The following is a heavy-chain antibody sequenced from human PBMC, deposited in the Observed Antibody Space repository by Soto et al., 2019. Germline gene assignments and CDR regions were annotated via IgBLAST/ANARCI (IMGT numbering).Heavy chain of an antibody. CDR1: GYTFTNYY. D-gene: IGHD7-27*01. V-gene: IGHV1-46*01. CDR3: ARIDISTHWGGS. J-gene: IGHJ4*02. CDR2: INPSDSST. Sequence: QVQLVQSGAEVKKPGASVKVSCKASGYTFTNYYMHWVRQAPGQGLEWMGVINPSDSSTNYAQRFQGRVTMTRDTSTTTVYMELSSLRSEDTAIYYCARIDISTHWGGSWGQGTLVTVSS.